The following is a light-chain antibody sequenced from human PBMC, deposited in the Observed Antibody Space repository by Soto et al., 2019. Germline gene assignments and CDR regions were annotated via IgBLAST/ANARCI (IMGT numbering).Light chain of an antibody. Sequence: IVLTQSPGTLSLSPGERATLSCRASQSVSSGYVVWYQQKPGQSPRLLIYDASNRATGIPDRFSGSGSGTDFTLIINRLEPEDFAVFYCQQYGNSPITFGQGTRLEIK. V-gene: IGKV3-20*01. CDR2: DAS. CDR1: QSVSSGY. CDR3: QQYGNSPIT. J-gene: IGKJ5*01.